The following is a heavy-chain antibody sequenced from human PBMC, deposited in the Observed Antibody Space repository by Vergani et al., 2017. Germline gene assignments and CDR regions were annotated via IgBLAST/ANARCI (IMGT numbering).Heavy chain of an antibody. CDR2: IHTSGST. D-gene: IGHD2-15*01. V-gene: IGHV4-61*02. J-gene: IGHJ4*02. CDR1: GGSINSHNYY. Sequence: QVQLQESGPGLVKPSQTLSLTCTVSGGSINSHNYYWSWIRQPAGKGLEWIGRIHTSGSTNYNPSLKSRVTMSEDTSKNQFSLKLTSVTAADTAVYFCARGSCLGGSCYKPLFDDSGQGILVTVSS. CDR3: ARGSCLGGSCYKPLFDD.